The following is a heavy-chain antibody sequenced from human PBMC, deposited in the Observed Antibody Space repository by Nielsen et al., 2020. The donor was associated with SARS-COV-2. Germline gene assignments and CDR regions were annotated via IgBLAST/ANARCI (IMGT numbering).Heavy chain of an antibody. CDR1: GYTFTSFG. V-gene: IGHV1-18*01. Sequence: ASVKVSCKASGYTFTSFGISWVRQAPGQGLEWMGWISGYNGDTNYAQKFQGRVTLTTDTSTSTAYMELNSLKFEDTAVYFCARRAGGWFDPWGQGTLVTVSS. CDR2: ISGYNGDT. J-gene: IGHJ5*02. CDR3: ARRAGGWFDP.